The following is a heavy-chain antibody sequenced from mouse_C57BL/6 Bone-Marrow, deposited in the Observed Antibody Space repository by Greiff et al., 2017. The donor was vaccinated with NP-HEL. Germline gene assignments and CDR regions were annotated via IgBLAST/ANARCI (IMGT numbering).Heavy chain of an antibody. Sequence: QVHVKQSGAELVRPGASVTLSCKASGYTFTDYEMHWVKQTPVHGLEWIGAIDPETGGTAYNQKFKGKAILTADKSSSTAYMELRSLTSEDSAVYYCTRVTYDYDALNAMEYGGRGTSVTVSA. CDR2: IDPETGGT. J-gene: IGHJ4*01. CDR3: TRVTYDYDALNAMEY. D-gene: IGHD2-4*01. V-gene: IGHV1-15*01. CDR1: GYTFTDYE.